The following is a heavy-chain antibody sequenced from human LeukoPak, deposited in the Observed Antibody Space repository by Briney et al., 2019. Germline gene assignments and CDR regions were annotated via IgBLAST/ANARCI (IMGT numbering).Heavy chain of an antibody. CDR1: GYSFTDYW. CDR3: ARRNYYNSGNYFPY. CDR2: IYPGDSDT. V-gene: IGHV5-51*01. Sequence: GESLKISCKGSGYSFTDYWIGWVRQMPGKGLEWMGIIYPGDSDTRYSPSFQGQVTISADKSISTAYLQWSSPKASDTAIYYCARRNYYNSGNYFPYWGQGTLVTVSS. J-gene: IGHJ4*02. D-gene: IGHD3-10*01.